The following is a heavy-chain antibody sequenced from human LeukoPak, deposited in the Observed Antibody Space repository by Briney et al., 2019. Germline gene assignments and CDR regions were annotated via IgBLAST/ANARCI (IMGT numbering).Heavy chain of an antibody. J-gene: IGHJ4*02. CDR3: ARGGGYSESSKVLFDY. V-gene: IGHV3-21*01. CDR1: GFTFSSYS. D-gene: IGHD3-22*01. Sequence: PGGSLRLSCAASGFTFSSYSMNWVRQAPGKGLEWVSSISSSSSYIYYADSVKGRFTISRDNSKNTLYLQVNSLRAEDTAVYYCARGGGYSESSKVLFDYWGQGTLVTVSS. CDR2: ISSSSSYI.